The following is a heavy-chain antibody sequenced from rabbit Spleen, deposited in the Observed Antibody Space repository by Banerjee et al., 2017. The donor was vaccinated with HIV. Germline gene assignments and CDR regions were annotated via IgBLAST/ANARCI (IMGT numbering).Heavy chain of an antibody. Sequence: QEHLVESGRGLVKPEGSLTLTCKASGFSFSDRDVMCWVRQAPGKGLQWIACINAYTGKPVYATWAKGRFTISRTPSTTVTLQMTGLTAADTATYFCARDLVAVIGWNFYLWGQGTLVTVS. V-gene: IGHV1S45*01. CDR2: INAYTGKP. CDR3: ARDLVAVIGWNFYL. D-gene: IGHD1-1*01. J-gene: IGHJ3*01. CDR1: GFSFSDRDV.